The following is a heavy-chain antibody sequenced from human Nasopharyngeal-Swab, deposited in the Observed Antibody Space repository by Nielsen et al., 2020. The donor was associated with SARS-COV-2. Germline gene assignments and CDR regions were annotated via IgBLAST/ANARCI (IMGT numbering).Heavy chain of an antibody. J-gene: IGHJ2*01. D-gene: IGHD6-25*01. CDR1: GFSITNYG. V-gene: IGHV3-30*03. CDR2: IAHDASMN. CDR3: ASRGASADPSTRDLPFSRRTFDL. Sequence: GGSLRLSCAASGFSITNYGMQWVRQAPDKGLEWVALIAHDASMNYYADSVKGRFTISRDISKNTVYLQMNSLSVEDTAVYYCASRGASADPSTRDLPFSRRTFDLWGRGTLVTVSS.